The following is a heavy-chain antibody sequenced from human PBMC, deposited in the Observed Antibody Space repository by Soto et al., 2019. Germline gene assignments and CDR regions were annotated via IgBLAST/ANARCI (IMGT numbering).Heavy chain of an antibody. J-gene: IGHJ6*02. Sequence: PGGSLRLSCAASGFYFSAYSMHLVRQAPGKGLDWVAVIQHDGSNTYYADSVKGRFTISRDNSKNTLYLQMNDLAAEDTALYYCVRVGWGYSFGNGLDDWGQGTTVTVSS. V-gene: IGHV3-30-3*01. D-gene: IGHD5-18*01. CDR2: IQHDGSNT. CDR1: GFYFSAYS. CDR3: VRVGWGYSFGNGLDD.